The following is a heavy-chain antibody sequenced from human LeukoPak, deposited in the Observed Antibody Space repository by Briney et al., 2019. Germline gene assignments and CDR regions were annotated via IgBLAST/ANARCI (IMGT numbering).Heavy chain of an antibody. CDR3: ARNTVTSWNWFDP. CDR1: GGSISSYY. V-gene: IGHV4-59*01. CDR2: IYYTGST. Sequence: SETLSLTCTVSGGSISSYYWSWIRQPPGKGLEWIGCIYYTGSTNYNPSLKSRVTISVDTSKNQFSLKLSSVTAADTAVYYCARNTVTSWNWFDPWGQGTLVAVSS. D-gene: IGHD4-17*01. J-gene: IGHJ5*02.